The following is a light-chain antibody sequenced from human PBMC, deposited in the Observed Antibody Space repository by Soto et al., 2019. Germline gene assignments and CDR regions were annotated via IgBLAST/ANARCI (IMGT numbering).Light chain of an antibody. CDR2: GAS. CDR3: QQYNDWPPLT. CDR1: QSVSSN. V-gene: IGKV3-15*01. J-gene: IGKJ4*01. Sequence: EIVMTQSPATLSVSPGERATLSCRASQSVSSNLAWYQQKPGQAPRLLIYGASTRATGIPARFSGSGSGTEFTLTVSSVQSEDFAVYYCQQYNDWPPLTFGGGTKVDIK.